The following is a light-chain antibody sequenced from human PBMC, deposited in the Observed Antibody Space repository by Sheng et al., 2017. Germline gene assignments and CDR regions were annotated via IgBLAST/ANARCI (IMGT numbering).Light chain of an antibody. Sequence: EIVLTQSPGTLSLSPGERATLSCRASQSVSSSYLAWYQQKPGQAPRLLIYDASTRATGIPARFSGSGSGTEFTLTISTLQSEDFAVYYCQQYDKWPLPFGGGTKVEIK. CDR2: DAS. CDR3: QQYDKWPLP. J-gene: IGKJ4*01. V-gene: IGKV3-15*01. CDR1: QSVSSSY.